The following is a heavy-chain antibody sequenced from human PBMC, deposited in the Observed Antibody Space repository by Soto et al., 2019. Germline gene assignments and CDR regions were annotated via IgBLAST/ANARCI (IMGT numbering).Heavy chain of an antibody. CDR2: IYWDDDK. D-gene: IGHD3-10*01. Sequence: SGPTLVNPTQTLTLTCTLSGFSLRTSGVGVGWIRQPPGKALEWLAVIYWDDDKRYSTSLKSRLTITKDTSKNQVVLTMTNMDPADTATYYCVTRRFYGSGSLRGAFDYWGQGTPVTVSS. J-gene: IGHJ4*02. CDR3: VTRRFYGSGSLRGAFDY. V-gene: IGHV2-5*02. CDR1: GFSLRTSGVG.